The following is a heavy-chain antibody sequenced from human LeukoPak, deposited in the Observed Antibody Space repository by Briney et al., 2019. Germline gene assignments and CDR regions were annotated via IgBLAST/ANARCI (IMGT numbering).Heavy chain of an antibody. CDR2: IKQDGSEK. D-gene: IGHD3-3*01. Sequence: HPGGSLRLSCAASGFTFSTYWMSWVRQAPGKGLEWVANIKQDGSEKYYVDSVKGRFTISRDNAKNSLYLQMNSLRAEDTAVYYCARTVNYDFWSGYWGGFDYWGQGTLVTVSS. CDR1: GFTFSTYW. J-gene: IGHJ4*02. V-gene: IGHV3-7*01. CDR3: ARTVNYDFWSGYWGGFDY.